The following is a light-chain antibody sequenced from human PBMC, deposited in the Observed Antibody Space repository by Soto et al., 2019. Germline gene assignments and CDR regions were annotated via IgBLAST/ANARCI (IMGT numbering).Light chain of an antibody. CDR3: QQYNNWPPIT. CDR2: GAS. CDR1: QSVSSS. J-gene: IGKJ5*01. Sequence: ESVLTQSPGTLSLSPGERATLSCRASQSVSSSLAWYQQKPGQAPRLLIYGASTRATGIPARFSGSGSGTEFTLTISSLQSEDFAVYYCQQYNNWPPITFGQGTRLEI. V-gene: IGKV3-15*01.